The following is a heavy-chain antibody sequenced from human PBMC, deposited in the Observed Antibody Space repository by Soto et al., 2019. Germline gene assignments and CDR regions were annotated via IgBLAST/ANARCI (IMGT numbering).Heavy chain of an antibody. CDR2: IYYSGST. CDR3: ARCYRIAARPGLWFDP. J-gene: IGHJ5*02. V-gene: IGHV4-39*01. D-gene: IGHD6-6*01. CDR1: GGSISSSSYY. Sequence: SETLSLTCTVSGGSISSSSYYWGWIRQPPGKGLEWIGSIYYSGSTYYNPSLKSRVTISVDTSKNQFSLKLSSVTAADTAVYYCARCYRIAARPGLWFDPWGQGTLVTVSS.